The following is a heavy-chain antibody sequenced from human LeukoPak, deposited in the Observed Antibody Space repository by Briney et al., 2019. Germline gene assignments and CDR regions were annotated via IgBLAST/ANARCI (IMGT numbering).Heavy chain of an antibody. CDR2: ISYDGSNK. CDR1: GFTFSSYA. CDR3: AKSRSGSANWALQIFDN. V-gene: IGHV3-30-3*02. D-gene: IGHD1-1*01. Sequence: GGSLRLSCAASGFTFSSYAMHWVRQAPGKGLEWVAVISYDGSNKYYADSVKGRFTISRDNSKNTLYLQMNSLRAEDTAVYFCAKSRSGSANWALQIFDNWGQGTLVTVSS. J-gene: IGHJ4*02.